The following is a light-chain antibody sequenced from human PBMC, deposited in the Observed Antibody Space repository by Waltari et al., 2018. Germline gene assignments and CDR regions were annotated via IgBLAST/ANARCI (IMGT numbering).Light chain of an antibody. J-gene: IGKJ4*01. CDR2: GAS. CDR1: QGISNY. CDR3: QQLDSDSP. V-gene: IGKV1-9*01. Sequence: IQLTQSPSSLSASVGDRVTITCRASQGISNYLAWYQQKPGKPPRLLIYGASILQSGVPSRFGGSGSGTDFTLTISSLQPEDFATYCCQQLDSDSPFGGGTDVEIK.